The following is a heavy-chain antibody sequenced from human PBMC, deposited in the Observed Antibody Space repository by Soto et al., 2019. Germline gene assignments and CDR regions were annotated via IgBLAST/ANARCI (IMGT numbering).Heavy chain of an antibody. D-gene: IGHD3-10*01. V-gene: IGHV3-30*18. J-gene: IGHJ4*02. Sequence: GGSLRLSCAASGFTFSSYGMHWVRQAPGKGLEWVAVISYDGSNKYYADSVKGRFTISRDNSKNTLYLQMNSLRAEDTAVYYCAKDLLIHYYGSGSYYNTFDYWGQGNLVTVSS. CDR2: ISYDGSNK. CDR3: AKDLLIHYYGSGSYYNTFDY. CDR1: GFTFSSYG.